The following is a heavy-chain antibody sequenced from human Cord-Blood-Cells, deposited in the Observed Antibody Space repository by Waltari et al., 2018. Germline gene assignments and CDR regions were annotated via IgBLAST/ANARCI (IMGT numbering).Heavy chain of an antibody. CDR3: ARELVRWFDT. Sequence: QVQLVQSGAEVKKPGSSVKVSCKASGGTFSSYAISWVRQAPGQGLEWMGGSSPIVGKSNYAQKFQGRVTITADESTSTAYWELSSLRSEDTAVYYCARELVRWFDTWRQGTLVTVAS. V-gene: IGHV1-69*01. D-gene: IGHD6-6*01. CDR1: GGTFSSYA. CDR2: SSPIVGKS. J-gene: IGHJ5*02.